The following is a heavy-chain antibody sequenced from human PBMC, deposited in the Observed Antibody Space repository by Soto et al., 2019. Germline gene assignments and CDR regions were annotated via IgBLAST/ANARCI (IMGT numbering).Heavy chain of an antibody. Sequence: LRLSCAASGFTLSSYEMNWVRQAPGKGLEWVSYISSSGSTIYYADSVKGRFTISRDNAKNSLYLQMNSLRAEDTAVYYCARAYSSSYYYYGMDVWGQGTTVTVSS. CDR2: ISSSGSTI. CDR3: ARAYSSSYYYYGMDV. D-gene: IGHD6-13*01. V-gene: IGHV3-48*03. CDR1: GFTLSSYE. J-gene: IGHJ6*02.